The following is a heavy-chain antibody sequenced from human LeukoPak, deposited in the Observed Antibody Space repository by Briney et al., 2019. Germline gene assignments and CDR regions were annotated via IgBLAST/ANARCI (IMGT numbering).Heavy chain of an antibody. V-gene: IGHV3-11*04. Sequence: GGSLRLSCAASGFTFSDYYMSWIRQAPGKGLEWVSYISSSGSTIYYADSVKGRFTISRDNAKNSLYMQMNSLRAEDTAVYYCARGTMIVVPLYYYYMDVWGKGTTVTVSS. D-gene: IGHD3-22*01. CDR2: ISSSGSTI. CDR1: GFTFSDYY. CDR3: ARGTMIVVPLYYYYMDV. J-gene: IGHJ6*03.